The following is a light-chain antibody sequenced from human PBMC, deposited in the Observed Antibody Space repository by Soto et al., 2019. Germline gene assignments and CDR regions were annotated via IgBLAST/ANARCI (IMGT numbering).Light chain of an antibody. CDR3: ASWDDSLRGYV. J-gene: IGLJ1*01. V-gene: IGLV1-47*01. CDR1: SPNIGSNY. CDR2: RSH. Sequence: QSVLTQPPSASGTPGQRVTISCSGSSPNIGSNYVSWFQHLPGTAPKVLIYRSHQRPSGVPDRFSGSKSGTSASLAISGLRSEDEADYYCASWDDSLRGYVFGTGTKLTVL.